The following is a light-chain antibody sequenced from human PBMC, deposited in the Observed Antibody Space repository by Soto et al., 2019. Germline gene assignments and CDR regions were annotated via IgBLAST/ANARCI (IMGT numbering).Light chain of an antibody. CDR3: QQADSFPWT. J-gene: IGKJ1*01. V-gene: IGKV1D-12*01. CDR1: QSINSW. Sequence: DVLMTQSPSSVSASVGDRLTITCRAIQSINSWWLAWYQQKPGRAPKLLISAASTLQIGVPSRFSGSGSGTDFTLTISSLQPEDFATYFCQQADSFPWTFGQATTVEV. CDR2: AAS.